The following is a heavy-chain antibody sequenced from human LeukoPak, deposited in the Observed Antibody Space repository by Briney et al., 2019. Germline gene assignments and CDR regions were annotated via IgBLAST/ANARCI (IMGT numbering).Heavy chain of an antibody. CDR2: INHSGST. V-gene: IGHV4-34*01. CDR1: GGSFSGYY. CDR3: ARRTLVVYYSSGWYETGGRGYFDY. Sequence: TSSETLSLTCAVYGGSFSGYYWSWIRQPPGKGLEWIGEINHSGSTNYNPSLKSRVTISVDTSKNQFSLKLSSVTAADTAVYYCARRTLVVYYSSGWYETGGRGYFDYWGQGTLVTVSS. J-gene: IGHJ4*02. D-gene: IGHD6-19*01.